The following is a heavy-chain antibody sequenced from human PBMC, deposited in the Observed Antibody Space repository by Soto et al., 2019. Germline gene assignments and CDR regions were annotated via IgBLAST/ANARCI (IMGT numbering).Heavy chain of an antibody. CDR2: IFPNGRDK. V-gene: IGHV3-33*08. CDR1: GFSFGDYY. J-gene: IGHJ4*02. D-gene: IGHD2-15*01. Sequence: GGSLRLSCEASGFSFGDYYMSWVRQAPGKGLEWVAIIFPNGRDKEYADSVKGRFTISRDNPENSLYLQLNSLRVEDTAVYYCASLQVAATSEFDHWGQGTLVTVSS. CDR3: ASLQVAATSEFDH.